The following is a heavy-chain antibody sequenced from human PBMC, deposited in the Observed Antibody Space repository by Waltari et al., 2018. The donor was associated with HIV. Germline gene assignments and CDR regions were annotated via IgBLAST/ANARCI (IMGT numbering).Heavy chain of an antibody. CDR1: GLSFSGYW. Sequence: EVQLVESGGGLVQSGGSLRLSCAVSGLSFSGYWMSWVHLAPGKGVEWVANIKEDGSEKDYVDSVKGRFTISRDNAKNSLYLQMNSLRAEDTAMYYCARARYCSSISCSYFDDWGQGTLVTVSS. V-gene: IGHV3-7*01. D-gene: IGHD2-2*01. CDR3: ARARYCSSISCSYFDD. J-gene: IGHJ4*02. CDR2: IKEDGSEK.